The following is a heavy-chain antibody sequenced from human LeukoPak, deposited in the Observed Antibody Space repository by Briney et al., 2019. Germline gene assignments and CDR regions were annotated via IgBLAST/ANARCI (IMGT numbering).Heavy chain of an antibody. CDR3: ARDGSGRGENY. V-gene: IGHV3-23*01. Sequence: PGGSLRLTCAASGFNFGDSVMGWVRQAPAKGLEWVSTIRGSGTNTYYAESVKGRFTISRDNSKNTLYLQMNSLRAEDTAVYYCARDGSGRGENYWGQGTLVTVSS. J-gene: IGHJ4*02. CDR1: GFNFGDSV. D-gene: IGHD3-10*01. CDR2: IRGSGTNT.